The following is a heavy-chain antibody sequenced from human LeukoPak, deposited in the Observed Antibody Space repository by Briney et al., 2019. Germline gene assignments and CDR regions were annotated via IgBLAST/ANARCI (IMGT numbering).Heavy chain of an antibody. Sequence: GGSLRLSCAASRFTFSSYAMTWVRQAPGKWLEWVSTISGSGGSTYYADSVKGRFTISRDNSKNTLYLQMSSLRAEDTAVYYCANFIVGATRDFDYWGQGTLVTVSS. D-gene: IGHD1-26*01. V-gene: IGHV3-23*01. CDR2: ISGSGGST. J-gene: IGHJ4*02. CDR1: RFTFSSYA. CDR3: ANFIVGATRDFDY.